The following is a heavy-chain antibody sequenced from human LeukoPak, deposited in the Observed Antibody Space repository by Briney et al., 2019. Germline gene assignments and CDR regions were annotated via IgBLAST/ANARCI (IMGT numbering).Heavy chain of an antibody. D-gene: IGHD3-10*01. V-gene: IGHV4-61*02. CDR2: IYSSGST. CDR1: GGSISSGSYY. CDR3: ARGRYGSGSYLEY. J-gene: IGHJ4*02. Sequence: PSQTLSLTCTVSGGSISSGSYYWSWIRQPAGKGLEWIGRIYSSGSTYYSPSLKSRVTISADTSKNQFSLRLGFMTAADTAVYYCARGRYGSGSYLEYWGQGTLVTVSS.